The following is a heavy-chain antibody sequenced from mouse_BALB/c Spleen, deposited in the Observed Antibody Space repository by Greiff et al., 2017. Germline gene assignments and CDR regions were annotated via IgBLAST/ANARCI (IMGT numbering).Heavy chain of an antibody. D-gene: IGHD2-14*01. CDR2: IWAGGST. J-gene: IGHJ2*01. Sequence: VKVVESGPGLVAPSQSLSITCTVSGFSLTSYGVHWVRQPPGKGLEWLGVIWAGGSTNYNSALMSRLSISKDNSKSQVFLKMNSLQTDDTAMYYCAREQGYYRYFGYWGQGTTLTVSS. CDR3: AREQGYYRYFGY. CDR1: GFSLTSYG. V-gene: IGHV2-9*02.